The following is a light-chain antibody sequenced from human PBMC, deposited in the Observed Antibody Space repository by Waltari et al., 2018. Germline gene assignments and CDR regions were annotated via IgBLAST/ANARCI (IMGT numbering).Light chain of an antibody. J-gene: IGKJ5*01. CDR2: GAS. Sequence: ERVMTQSPAILSVSPGERATLSCRASQSVSSNLAWYQQKPGQAPRLLIYGASTRATGIPARFSGSGSGTEFTLTISSLQSEDSAVYYCQQYHDWLPITFGQGTRLEIK. CDR3: QQYHDWLPIT. CDR1: QSVSSN. V-gene: IGKV3-15*01.